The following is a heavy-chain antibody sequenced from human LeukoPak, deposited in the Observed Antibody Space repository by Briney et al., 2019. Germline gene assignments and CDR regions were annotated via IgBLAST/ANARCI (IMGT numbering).Heavy chain of an antibody. Sequence: PSETLSLTCTVSGGSISSSSYYWGWIRQPPGKGLEWIGSIYYSGSTYYNSSLKGRVTISVDTSKNQFSLKLNSVTAADTAVYYCASGGSCSALCLGNFWGQGTLVTVSS. CDR2: IYYSGST. J-gene: IGHJ4*02. CDR3: ASGGSCSALCLGNF. D-gene: IGHD2-15*01. V-gene: IGHV4-39*01. CDR1: GGSISSSSYY.